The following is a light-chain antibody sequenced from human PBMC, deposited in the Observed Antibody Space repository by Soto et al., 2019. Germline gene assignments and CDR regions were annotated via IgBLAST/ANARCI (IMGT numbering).Light chain of an antibody. V-gene: IGKV3D-15*01. CDR3: QQYKNWPPIT. Sequence: EIVLTQSPGTLSLSPGERATLSCRASQSVSSSNLAWYQQKRGQSPRVIIYGGYTRAAGIPDRFSGSGSGTEFTLTISSLQSEDFAVYYCQQYKNWPPITFGQGTRLEIK. J-gene: IGKJ5*01. CDR1: QSVSSSN. CDR2: GGY.